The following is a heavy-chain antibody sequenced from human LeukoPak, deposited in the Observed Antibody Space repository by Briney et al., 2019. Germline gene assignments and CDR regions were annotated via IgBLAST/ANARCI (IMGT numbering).Heavy chain of an antibody. CDR2: ISGSGGST. V-gene: IGHV3-23*01. CDR3: AKDVSPVAHGSYYMDV. CDR1: GFTFSSYG. Sequence: GGSLRLSCAASGFTFSSYGMSWVRQAPGKGLEWVSAISGSGGSTYYADSVKGRFTISRDNSKNTLYLQMNSLRAEDTAVYYCAKDVSPVAHGSYYMDVWGKGTTVTISS. J-gene: IGHJ6*03. D-gene: IGHD6-19*01.